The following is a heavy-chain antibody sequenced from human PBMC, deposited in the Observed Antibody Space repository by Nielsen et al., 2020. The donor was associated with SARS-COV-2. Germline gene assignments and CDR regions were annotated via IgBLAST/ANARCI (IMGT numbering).Heavy chain of an antibody. CDR3: ARVGSRGQWLVQYYYGMDV. D-gene: IGHD6-19*01. V-gene: IGHV3-74*01. Sequence: GGSLRLSCAASGFTFSSYWMHWVRQAPGKGLVWVSRINSDGSSTSYADSVKGRFTISRDSAKNTLYLQMNSLRAEDTAVYYCARVGSRGQWLVQYYYGMDVWGQGTTVTVSS. CDR2: INSDGSST. CDR1: GFTFSSYW. J-gene: IGHJ6*02.